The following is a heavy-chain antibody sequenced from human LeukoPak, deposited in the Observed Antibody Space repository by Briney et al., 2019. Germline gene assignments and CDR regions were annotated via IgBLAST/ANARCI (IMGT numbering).Heavy chain of an antibody. D-gene: IGHD6-19*01. CDR2: ISGGTT. V-gene: IGHV3-49*03. Sequence: PGRSLRLSCTASGITFGDYLMSWFRQAPGKGLEWIGFISGGTTEYAASVKGRFTISRDDSTSIAYLQMNSLTTEDTAVYYCSRGSGWLSVYWGQGTLVTVSS. CDR3: SRGSGWLSVY. J-gene: IGHJ4*02. CDR1: GITFGDYL.